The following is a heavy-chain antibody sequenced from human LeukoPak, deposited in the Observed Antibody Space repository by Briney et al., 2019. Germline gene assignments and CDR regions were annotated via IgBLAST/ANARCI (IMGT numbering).Heavy chain of an antibody. J-gene: IGHJ4*02. D-gene: IGHD4-17*01. CDR2: ISSSGNTK. CDR3: ARDLTSVPTR. Sequence: GGSLRLSCAGSGVTYSSDSMNWVRQAPGKGLEWVSYISSSGNTKHYVDSVKGRFTISRDNAKNSVYLQMNSLRNEDTSLYYCARDLTSVPTRWGQGTLVTVSS. CDR1: GVTYSSDS. V-gene: IGHV3-48*02.